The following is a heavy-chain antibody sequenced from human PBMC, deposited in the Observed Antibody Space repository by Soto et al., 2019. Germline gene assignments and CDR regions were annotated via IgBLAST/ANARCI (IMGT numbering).Heavy chain of an antibody. V-gene: IGHV1-18*01. CDR2: ISAYNGNT. CDR1: GYTFTSYG. CDR3: ARDKVHYDILTGYYGTWFDP. D-gene: IGHD3-9*01. J-gene: IGHJ5*02. Sequence: ASVKVSCKASGYTFTSYGISWVRQAPGQGLEWMGWISAYNGNTNYAQKLQGRVTMTTDTSTSTAYLELRSLRSDDTAVYYCARDKVHYDILTGYYGTWFDPWGQGTLVTVSS.